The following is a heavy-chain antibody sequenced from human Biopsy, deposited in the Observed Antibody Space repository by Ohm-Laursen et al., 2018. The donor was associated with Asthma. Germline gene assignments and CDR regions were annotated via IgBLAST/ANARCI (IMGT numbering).Heavy chain of an antibody. D-gene: IGHD2-2*01. CDR2: INSVFGTT. CDR3: ARKAGSCISRTCYSLDF. J-gene: IGHJ4*02. CDR1: GGTFNTYV. Sequence: VKISCKDLGGTFNTYVIGWVRQAPGQGLEWMGGINSVFGTTTYPQKFQDRVTITADDSTSTVYMELSSLRSEDTAVYYCARKAGSCISRTCYSLDFWGQGTLVTVSS. V-gene: IGHV1-69*13.